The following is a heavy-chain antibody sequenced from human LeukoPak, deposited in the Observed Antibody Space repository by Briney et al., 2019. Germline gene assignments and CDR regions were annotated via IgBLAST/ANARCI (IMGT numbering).Heavy chain of an antibody. CDR1: GGSFSGYY. CDR2: IYYSGST. J-gene: IGHJ5*02. V-gene: IGHV4-34*01. Sequence: SETLSLTCAVYGGSFSGYYWSWIRQPPGKGLEWIGSIYYSGSTYYNPSLKSRVTISVDTSKNQFSLKLSSVTAADTAVYYCARCGYSYGGNLRFDPWGQGTLVTVSS. D-gene: IGHD5-18*01. CDR3: ARCGYSYGGNLRFDP.